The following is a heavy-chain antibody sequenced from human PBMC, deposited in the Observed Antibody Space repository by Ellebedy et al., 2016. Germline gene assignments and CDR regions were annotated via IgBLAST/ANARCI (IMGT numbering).Heavy chain of an antibody. Sequence: ASVKVSCKASGGTFSSYAISWVRQAPGQGLEWMGWINPNSGGTNYAQKFQGWVTMTRDTSISTAYMELSRLRSDDTAVYYCARWGWTLDAFDIWGQGTMVTVSS. D-gene: IGHD3-16*01. CDR2: INPNSGGT. V-gene: IGHV1-2*04. CDR3: ARWGWTLDAFDI. CDR1: GGTFSSYA. J-gene: IGHJ3*02.